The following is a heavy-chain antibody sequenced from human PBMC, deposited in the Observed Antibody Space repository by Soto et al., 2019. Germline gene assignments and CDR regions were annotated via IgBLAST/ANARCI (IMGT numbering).Heavy chain of an antibody. V-gene: IGHV1-69*04. CDR3: ARDDCSGGSCYQDNWFDP. D-gene: IGHD2-15*01. CDR2: IIPILGIA. Sequence: SVKVSCKASGGTFSSYTISWVRQAPGQGLEWMGRIIPILGIANYAQKFQGRVTITADKSTSTAYMELSSLRSEDTAVYYCARDDCSGGSCYQDNWFDPWGQGTLVTVSS. J-gene: IGHJ5*02. CDR1: GGTFSSYT.